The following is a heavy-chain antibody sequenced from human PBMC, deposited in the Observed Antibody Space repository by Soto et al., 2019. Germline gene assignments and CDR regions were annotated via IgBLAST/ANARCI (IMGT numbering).Heavy chain of an antibody. CDR2: IYSSGST. Sequence: KPSETLSLTCTFSCGSVISDTHYWSWIRQPPGKRLEWIGFIYSSGSTNYNPSLKSRVTMSVDTSKNQLSLKLRSVIVADTAVYHCARFVRSCSGTTCYTRADVWGQGTTVTVSS. CDR3: ARFVRSCSGTTCYTRADV. J-gene: IGHJ6*02. V-gene: IGHV4-61*01. CDR1: CGSVISDTHY. D-gene: IGHD2-2*02.